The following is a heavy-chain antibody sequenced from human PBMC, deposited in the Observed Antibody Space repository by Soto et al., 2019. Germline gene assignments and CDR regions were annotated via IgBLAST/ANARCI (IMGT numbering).Heavy chain of an antibody. D-gene: IGHD5-18*01. J-gene: IGHJ4*02. CDR3: AKDAGRGSSYGYPFDY. Sequence: PGGSLRLSCAASGFTFSSYAMSWVRQAPGKGLEWVSAISGSGGSTYYAYSVKGRFTISRDNSKNTLYLQMNSLRAEDTAVYYCAKDAGRGSSYGYPFDYWGQGTLVTVSS. CDR2: ISGSGGST. CDR1: GFTFSSYA. V-gene: IGHV3-23*01.